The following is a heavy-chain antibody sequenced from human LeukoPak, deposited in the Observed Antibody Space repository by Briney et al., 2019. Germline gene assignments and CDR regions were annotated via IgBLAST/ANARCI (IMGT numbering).Heavy chain of an antibody. CDR2: IYTSGNT. V-gene: IGHV4-4*08. CDR1: GGTFTSYY. Sequence: SETLSLTCTVSGGTFTSYYWTWIRQPPGKGLEWIAYIYTSGNTNYNPSLRSRVTISVDTSKNQFSLKLTSVTAADTAVYYCARHLGLKWFDPWSQGTLVTVSS. D-gene: IGHD3-16*01. CDR3: ARHLGLKWFDP. J-gene: IGHJ5*02.